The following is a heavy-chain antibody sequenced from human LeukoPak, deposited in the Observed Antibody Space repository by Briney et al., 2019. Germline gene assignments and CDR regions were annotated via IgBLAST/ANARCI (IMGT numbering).Heavy chain of an antibody. D-gene: IGHD3-16*01. CDR2: IWYDGSNK. V-gene: IGHV3-33*01. CDR3: AGSGDDYVWGSYSARFDP. Sequence: PGGSLRLSCAASGFTFSSYGMHWVRQAPGKGLEGVAVIWYDGSNKYYADSVKGRFTISRDNSKNTLYLQMNSLRAEDTAVYYCAGSGDDYVWGSYSARFDPWGQGTLVTVSS. CDR1: GFTFSSYG. J-gene: IGHJ5*02.